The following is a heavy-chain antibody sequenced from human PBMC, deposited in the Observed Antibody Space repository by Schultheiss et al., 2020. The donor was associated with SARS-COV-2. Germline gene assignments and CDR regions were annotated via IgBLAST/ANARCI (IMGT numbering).Heavy chain of an antibody. CDR3: ARDEEGATDFDY. Sequence: GASLKISCTASGFNFSSYAMHWVRQAPGKGLEWVAVIWYDGSNKYYADSVKGRFTISRDNSKNTLYLQMNSLRAEDTAVYYCARDEEGATDFDYWGQGTLVTVSS. D-gene: IGHD1-26*01. V-gene: IGHV3-33*08. CDR1: GFNFSSYA. CDR2: IWYDGSNK. J-gene: IGHJ4*02.